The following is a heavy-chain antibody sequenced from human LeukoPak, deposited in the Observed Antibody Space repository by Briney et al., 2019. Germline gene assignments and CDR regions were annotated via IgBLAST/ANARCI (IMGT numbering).Heavy chain of an antibody. D-gene: IGHD1-26*01. Sequence: GASVKVSCKASGYTFTDYYMHWVRQAPGQGLEWMGWINPNSGGTNYAQKFQGRVTMTRDTSISTAYMELSRLRSDDTAVYYCARDLGTPYLWFDPWGQETLVTVSS. J-gene: IGHJ5*02. V-gene: IGHV1-2*02. CDR3: ARDLGTPYLWFDP. CDR1: GYTFTDYY. CDR2: INPNSGGT.